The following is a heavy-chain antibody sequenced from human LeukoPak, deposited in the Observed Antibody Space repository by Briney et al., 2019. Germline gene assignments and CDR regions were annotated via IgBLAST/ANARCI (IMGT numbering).Heavy chain of an antibody. J-gene: IGHJ5*02. D-gene: IGHD6-13*01. V-gene: IGHV4-39*01. Sequence: SETLSLTCAVSGGSISSSSYYWGWIRQTPGKGLEWIGRLYYSGTTYYNPSLKSRDPISVDTSKNQFPLKLNSVTAADTAVYYCARRRAEGGSNGHYNWFDPWGQGTLVTVSS. CDR3: ARRRAEGGSNGHYNWFDP. CDR2: LYYSGTT. CDR1: GGSISSSSYY.